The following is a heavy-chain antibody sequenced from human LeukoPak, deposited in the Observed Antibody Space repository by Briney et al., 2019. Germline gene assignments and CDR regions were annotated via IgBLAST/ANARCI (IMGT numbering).Heavy chain of an antibody. Sequence: AGGSLRLSCAASGFTFSSYAMSWVRQAPGKGLEWVSAISGSGGSTYYADSVKGRFTISRDNSKNTLYLQMNSLRAEDTAVYYCAKDFALYDYVWGSYRSGDAFDIWGQGTMVTVSS. D-gene: IGHD3-16*02. V-gene: IGHV3-23*01. J-gene: IGHJ3*02. CDR2: ISGSGGST. CDR3: AKDFALYDYVWGSYRSGDAFDI. CDR1: GFTFSSYA.